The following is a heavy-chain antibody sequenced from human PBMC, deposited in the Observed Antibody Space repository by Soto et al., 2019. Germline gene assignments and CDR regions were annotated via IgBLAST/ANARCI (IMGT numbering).Heavy chain of an antibody. J-gene: IGHJ4*03. CDR3: AAQISSQYGGNGLDK. Sequence: SVKVSCKASGFTFTSSAVQWVRQARGQRLEWIGWIVVGSGNTNYAQKFQERVTITRDMSTSTAYMELSSLRSEDTAVYYCAAQISSQYGGNGLDKWGHGTLVTVSA. CDR1: GFTFTSSA. D-gene: IGHD2-15*01. CDR2: IVVGSGNT. V-gene: IGHV1-58*01.